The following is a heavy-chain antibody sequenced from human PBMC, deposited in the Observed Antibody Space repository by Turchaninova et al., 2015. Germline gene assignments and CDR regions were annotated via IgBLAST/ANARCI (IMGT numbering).Heavy chain of an antibody. CDR1: GDSVSRSSAA. CDR2: PHLGSRGYN. V-gene: IGHV6-1*01. Sequence: QVQLQQSGPGLVKPSQPLSLTCAISGDSVSRSSAAWTWIRHSPSTGLRWQGRPHLGSRGYNDCSFACEGTINRHYTTSANQVSLRLNSVTPEDTSGYYCARGGSYFKGFEFWGQGALVTVSS. CDR3: ARGGSYFKGFEF. D-gene: IGHD1-26*01. J-gene: IGHJ4*02.